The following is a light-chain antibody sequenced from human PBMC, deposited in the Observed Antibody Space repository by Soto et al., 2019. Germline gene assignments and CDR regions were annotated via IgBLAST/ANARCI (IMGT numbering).Light chain of an antibody. CDR2: KAS. CDR3: QQYNSYST. Sequence: DIQMTQSPSTLSASVGDRVTITCRASQSISSWLAWYQQKPGKAPKLLIYKASSLESGVPPRFSGSGSGTEYTLTISSLQPDDFATYYCQQYNSYSTFGQGTRLEMK. CDR1: QSISSW. J-gene: IGKJ5*01. V-gene: IGKV1-5*03.